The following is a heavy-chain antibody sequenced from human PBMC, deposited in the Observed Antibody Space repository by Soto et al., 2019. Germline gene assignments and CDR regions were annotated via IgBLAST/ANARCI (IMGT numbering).Heavy chain of an antibody. CDR2: IYYSGST. V-gene: IGHV4-59*01. CDR1: GGFISSYY. CDR3: ARDRGAMNY. D-gene: IGHD3-10*01. Sequence: SETLSLTCTVAGGFISSYYWTWIRQPPGKGLEWIGNIYYSGSTNCNPSLKSRVAMSVGTSKNQFSLKLTSVTAADTAVYYCARDRGAMNYWGQGMLVTVSS. J-gene: IGHJ4*02.